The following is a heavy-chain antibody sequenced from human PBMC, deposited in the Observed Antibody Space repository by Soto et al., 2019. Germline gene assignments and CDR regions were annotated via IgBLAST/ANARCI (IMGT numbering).Heavy chain of an antibody. CDR2: ITPIFGAA. V-gene: IGHV1-69*12. D-gene: IGHD6-6*01. Sequence: QVQLVQSGAEVKKPGSSVKVSCKASGGTFSSYAIRWVRQAPGPGLEWMGGITPIFGAADYAQKFQGRVTITADESTSTAYMELSSLRSEDTAVYYCARDGIAARPIAWFDPWGQGTLVTVSS. CDR1: GGTFSSYA. J-gene: IGHJ5*02. CDR3: ARDGIAARPIAWFDP.